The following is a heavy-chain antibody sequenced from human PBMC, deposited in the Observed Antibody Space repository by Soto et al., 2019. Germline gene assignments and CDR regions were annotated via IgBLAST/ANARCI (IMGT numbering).Heavy chain of an antibody. CDR1: GGSLSGYY. Sequence: SETLSLTCAVYGGSLSGYYWSWIRQPPGKGLEWIGEINHSGSTNYNPSLKSRVTISVDTSKNQFSLKLSSVTAADTAVYYCARVAVTSTWGCYYWGQGTLVTVSS. D-gene: IGHD4-17*01. CDR2: INHSGST. CDR3: ARVAVTSTWGCYY. V-gene: IGHV4-34*01. J-gene: IGHJ4*02.